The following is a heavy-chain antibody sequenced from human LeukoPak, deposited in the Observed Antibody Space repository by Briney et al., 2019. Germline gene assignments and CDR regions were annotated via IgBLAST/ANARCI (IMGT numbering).Heavy chain of an antibody. V-gene: IGHV4-39*07. CDR1: GGSISSSTYY. J-gene: IGHJ6*03. CDR3: ARVSSVWIKDYYYYMDV. D-gene: IGHD5-12*01. Sequence: SETLSLNCTVSGGSISSSTYYWSWIRQPPGKGLEGNGSIYYSRSAYYNPSLKSRVTISVDTSKNRFSLKVSSVTAADTAVYYCARVSSVWIKDYYYYMDVWGKGTTVTVSS. CDR2: IYYSRSA.